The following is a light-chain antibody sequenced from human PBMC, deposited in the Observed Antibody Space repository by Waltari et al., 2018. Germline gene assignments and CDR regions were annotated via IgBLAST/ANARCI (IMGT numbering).Light chain of an antibody. J-gene: IGLJ3*02. CDR1: TPNIGNNY. CDR2: EDN. CDR3: GTWDSSLGIGV. Sequence: QYVLTQAPPVSAAPGQKVTLPLSASTPNIGNNYLSRYQQFPGTAPKLLIYEDNRRPAGIPDRFSGSKSGASATLGITGLQTGDEANYYCGTWDSSLGIGVLGGGTRVTVL. V-gene: IGLV1-51*01.